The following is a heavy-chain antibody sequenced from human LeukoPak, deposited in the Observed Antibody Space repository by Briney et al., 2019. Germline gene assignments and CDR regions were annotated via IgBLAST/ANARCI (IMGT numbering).Heavy chain of an antibody. CDR3: ARATREGWWFGELDYYYYMDV. J-gene: IGHJ6*03. CDR2: MNPNSGNT. CDR1: GYTFTSYD. V-gene: IGHV1-8*03. D-gene: IGHD3-10*01. Sequence: GASVKVSCKASGYTFTSYDINWVRQATGQGLEWMGWMNPNSGNTGYAQKFQGRVTITRNTSISTAYMELSSLRSEDTAVYYCARATREGWWFGELDYYYYMDVWAKGPRSPSP.